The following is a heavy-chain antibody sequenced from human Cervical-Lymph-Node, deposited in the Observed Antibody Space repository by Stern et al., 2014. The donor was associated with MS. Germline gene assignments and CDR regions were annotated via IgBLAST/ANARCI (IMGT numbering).Heavy chain of an antibody. Sequence: VQLVESGAEVKKPGSSVKVSCKASGDTFTSYAISWVRQAPGQGLEWMGGVTPIFGTADYAQKFQARVTITADRSKSTASMEMRSMRFEDTAVYYCAREVGSLAMDVWGQGTTVTVSS. V-gene: IGHV1-69*06. CDR2: VTPIFGTA. J-gene: IGHJ6*02. CDR3: AREVGSLAMDV. CDR1: GDTFTSYA. D-gene: IGHD1-1*01.